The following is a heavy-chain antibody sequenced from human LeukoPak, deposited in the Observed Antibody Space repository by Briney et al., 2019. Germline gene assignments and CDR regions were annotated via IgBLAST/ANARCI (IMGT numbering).Heavy chain of an antibody. V-gene: IGHV3-21*04. J-gene: IGHJ4*02. CDR1: GFTFSSYS. Sequence: GGSLRLSCAASGFTFSSYSMNWVRQAPGKGLEWVSSISSSSSYIYYADSVKGRFTISRDNAKNSLYLQMNSLRAEDTAVYYCARDGTKGFGEPFDYWGQGTLVTVSS. CDR2: ISSSSSYI. D-gene: IGHD3-10*01. CDR3: ARDGTKGFGEPFDY.